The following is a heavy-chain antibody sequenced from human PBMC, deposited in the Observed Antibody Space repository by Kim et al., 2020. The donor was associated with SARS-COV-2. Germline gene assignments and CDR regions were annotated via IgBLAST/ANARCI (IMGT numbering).Heavy chain of an antibody. Sequence: SQTLSLTCAISGDSVSSDTAAWNWIRQSPSRGLEWLGRTYYRSKWYSDYALSVKSRILINPDTSRNHFSLHLYSVTPEDTAVYYCTRVRWGYSSGWSETSALWFDACGQGTQVTVS. V-gene: IGHV6-1*01. J-gene: IGHJ5*02. D-gene: IGHD6-19*01. CDR3: TRVRWGYSSGWSETSALWFDA. CDR1: GDSVSSDTAA. CDR2: TYYRSKWYS.